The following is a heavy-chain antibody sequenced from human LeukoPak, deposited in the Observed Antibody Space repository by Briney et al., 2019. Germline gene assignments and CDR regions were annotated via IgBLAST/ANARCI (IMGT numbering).Heavy chain of an antibody. Sequence: GGSLRLSCAASGFTFSSYSMNWVRQAPGKGLEWVSYISSSSSTIYYADSVKGRFTISRDNAKNSLYLQMNSLRAEDTAVYYCARAELELPRVIDYWGQGTLVTVSS. J-gene: IGHJ4*02. CDR2: ISSSSSTI. V-gene: IGHV3-48*04. CDR3: ARAELELPRVIDY. CDR1: GFTFSSYS. D-gene: IGHD1-7*01.